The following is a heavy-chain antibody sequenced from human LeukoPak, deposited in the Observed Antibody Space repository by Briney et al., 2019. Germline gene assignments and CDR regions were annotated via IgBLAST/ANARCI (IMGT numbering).Heavy chain of an antibody. D-gene: IGHD5-24*01. V-gene: IGHV1-18*01. Sequence: ASVKVSCKASGYTFTSYGISWVRQAPRQGLEWMGWISAYNGNTNYAQKLQGRVTMTTDTSTSTAYMELRSLRSDDTAVYYCARVTSRDGYNSPFDYWGQGTLVTVSS. CDR3: ARVTSRDGYNSPFDY. J-gene: IGHJ4*02. CDR2: ISAYNGNT. CDR1: GYTFTSYG.